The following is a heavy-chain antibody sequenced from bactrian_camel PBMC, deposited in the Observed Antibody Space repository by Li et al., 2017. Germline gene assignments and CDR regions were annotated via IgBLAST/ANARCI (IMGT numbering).Heavy chain of an antibody. V-gene: IGHV3-3*01. D-gene: IGHD2*01. Sequence: HVQLVESGGGSAQAGGSLRLSCKVAGSTYTFGLGPMAWFRQAPGKEREGVATILSGGRVTDYHASVKGRFAISRDNANNMVWLQMNSLKPEDTGMYYCAGGYKGGSYLAPSAWTYWGQGTQVTVS. CDR3: AGGYKGGSYLAPSAWTY. CDR2: ILSGGRVT. J-gene: IGHJ4*01. CDR1: GSTYTFGLGP.